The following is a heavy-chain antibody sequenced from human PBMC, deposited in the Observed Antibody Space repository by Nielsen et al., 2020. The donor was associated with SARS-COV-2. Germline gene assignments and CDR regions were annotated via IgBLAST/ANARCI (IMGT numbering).Heavy chain of an antibody. Sequence: GGSLRLSCAASGFTLSSFGMHWVRQAPGKGLEWVAFISYDARNKYYVGSVKGRFTISRDNSMVYLQMDSLRAEDTAVYYCAKDLSLATDWPGYWGQGTLVTVSS. CDR2: ISYDARNK. CDR1: GFTLSSFG. J-gene: IGHJ4*02. D-gene: IGHD2-15*01. V-gene: IGHV3-30*18. CDR3: AKDLSLATDWPGY.